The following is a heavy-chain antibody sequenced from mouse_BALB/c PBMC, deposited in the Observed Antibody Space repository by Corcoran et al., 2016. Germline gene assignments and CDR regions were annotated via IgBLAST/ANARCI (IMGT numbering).Heavy chain of an antibody. Sequence: QIQLVQSGPELKKPGETVKISCKASGYTFTNYGMNWVKQAPGKGLKWMGWINTYTGEPTYADDFTGRFAFSLETSASTAYLQINNLKNEDMATYFCARGDSSNFDYWGQGTTLTVSS. D-gene: IGHD3-3*01. V-gene: IGHV9-1*02. J-gene: IGHJ2*01. CDR2: INTYTGEP. CDR1: GYTFTNYG. CDR3: ARGDSSNFDY.